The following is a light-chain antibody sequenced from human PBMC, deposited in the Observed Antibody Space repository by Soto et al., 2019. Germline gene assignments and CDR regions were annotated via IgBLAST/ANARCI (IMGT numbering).Light chain of an antibody. J-gene: IGLJ1*01. CDR1: SSDVGGYNY. CDR3: SSYAGSNNYV. Sequence: LTQPPSASGSPGQSVTISCTGTSSDVGGYNYVSWCQQHPGKPPKLIIYEVSKRPSGVPDRFFGSKSGNTASLTVSGLQAEDEADYYCSSYAGSNNYVFGTGTKVTVL. V-gene: IGLV2-8*01. CDR2: EVS.